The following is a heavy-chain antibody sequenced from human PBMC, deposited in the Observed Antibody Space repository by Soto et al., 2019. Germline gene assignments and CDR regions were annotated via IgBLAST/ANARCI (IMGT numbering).Heavy chain of an antibody. V-gene: IGHV1-46*01. J-gene: IGHJ4*02. CDR2: INPSGGST. Sequence: GASVKVSCKASGYTFTSYYMHWVRQAPGQGLEWMGIINPSGGSTSYAQRFQGRVTMTRDTSTSTVYMELSSLRSEDTAVYYCTAAAGSGPFDYWGQGTLVTVSS. CDR3: TAAAGSGPFDY. CDR1: GYTFTSYY. D-gene: IGHD6-13*01.